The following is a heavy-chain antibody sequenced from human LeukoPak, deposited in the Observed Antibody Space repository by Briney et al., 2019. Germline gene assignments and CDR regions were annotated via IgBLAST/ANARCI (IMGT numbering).Heavy chain of an antibody. J-gene: IGHJ5*02. CDR1: GFTFSSYA. CDR2: ISYDGSNK. CDR3: ARPAAAGTAWFDP. D-gene: IGHD6-13*01. Sequence: PGGSLRLSCAASGFTFSSYAMHWVRQAPGKGLEWVAVISYDGSNKYCADSVKGRFTISRDNSKNTLYLQMNSLRAEDTAVYYCARPAAAGTAWFDPWGQGTLVTVSS. V-gene: IGHV3-30*04.